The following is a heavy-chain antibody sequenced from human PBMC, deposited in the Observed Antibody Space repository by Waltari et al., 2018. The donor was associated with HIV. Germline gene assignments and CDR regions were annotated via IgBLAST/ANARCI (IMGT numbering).Heavy chain of an antibody. CDR2: IYYSGST. D-gene: IGHD3-10*01. Sequence: QVQLQESGPGLVKPSETLSLTCTVAGGSISSYYWSWIRQPPGKGLEWIGYIYYSGSTNYNPSLKSRVTISVDTSKHQFSLKLSSVTAADTAVDYCARATHYYGSGRGAYFDYWGQGTLVTVSS. V-gene: IGHV4-59*01. CDR3: ARATHYYGSGRGAYFDY. J-gene: IGHJ4*02. CDR1: GGSISSYY.